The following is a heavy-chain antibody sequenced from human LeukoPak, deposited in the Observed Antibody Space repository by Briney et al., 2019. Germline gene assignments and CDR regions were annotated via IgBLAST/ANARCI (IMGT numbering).Heavy chain of an antibody. D-gene: IGHD3-22*01. V-gene: IGHV4-61*02. J-gene: IGHJ4*02. CDR1: GDSISSGIHY. Sequence: SETLSLTCTVSGDSISSGIHYWNWIRQPAGKGLEWIGRIYTSGSTNYNPSLKSRVTISLDTSKNQFSLNVSSVTAADTAVYYCARDLPDYYDSSGYYQDWGQGTLVTVSS. CDR3: ARDLPDYYDSSGYYQD. CDR2: IYTSGST.